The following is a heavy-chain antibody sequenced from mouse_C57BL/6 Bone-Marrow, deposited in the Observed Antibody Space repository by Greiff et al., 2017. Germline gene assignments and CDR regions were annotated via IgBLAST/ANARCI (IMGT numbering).Heavy chain of an antibody. V-gene: IGHV1-22*01. CDR1: GYTFTDYN. D-gene: IGHD1-1*01. Sequence: VQLKESGPELVKPGASVKMSCKASGYTFTDYNMHWVKQSHGKSLEWIGNINPNNGGTSYNQKFKGKATLTVNKSSSTAYMELRSLTSEDSAVYYCARERYYYGSSFYWYFDVWGTGTTVTVSS. J-gene: IGHJ1*03. CDR3: ARERYYYGSSFYWYFDV. CDR2: INPNNGGT.